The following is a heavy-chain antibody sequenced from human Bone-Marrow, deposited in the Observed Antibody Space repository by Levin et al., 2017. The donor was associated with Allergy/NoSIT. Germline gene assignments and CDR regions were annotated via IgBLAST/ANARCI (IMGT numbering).Heavy chain of an antibody. CDR1: GFTVSSNY. Sequence: GGSLRLSCAASGFTVSSNYMSWVRQAPGKGLEWVSVIYSGGSTYYADSVKGRFTISRDNSKNTLYLQMNSLRAEDTAVYYCARLVNYGSGLGWGQGTLVTVSS. CDR2: IYSGGST. D-gene: IGHD3-10*01. V-gene: IGHV3-66*02. CDR3: ARLVNYGSGLG. J-gene: IGHJ4*02.